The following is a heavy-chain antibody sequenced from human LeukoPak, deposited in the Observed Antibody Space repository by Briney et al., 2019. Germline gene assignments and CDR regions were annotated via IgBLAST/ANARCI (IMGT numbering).Heavy chain of an antibody. Sequence: SETLSLTCAVYGGSFSGYYWSWIRQHPGKGLEWIGYIYYSGSTYYNPSLKSRVTISVDTSKNQFSLKLSSVTAADTAVYYCARDFDYGGQGTLVTVSS. CDR1: GGSFSGYY. CDR3: ARDFDY. CDR2: IYYSGST. J-gene: IGHJ4*02. V-gene: IGHV4-31*11.